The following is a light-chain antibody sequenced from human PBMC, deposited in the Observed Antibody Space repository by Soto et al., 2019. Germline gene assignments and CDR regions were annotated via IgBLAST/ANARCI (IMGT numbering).Light chain of an antibody. J-gene: IGKJ3*01. CDR1: QSVSSSY. CDR2: GAS. V-gene: IGKV3-20*01. Sequence: EIGLTQSPGPLFLSPGERATLSCRASQSVSSSYLAWYQQKPGQAPRLLIYGASSRATGIPDRFSDSGSGTDFTLTISRLEPEDFAVYYCQQYGSSLFTFGPGTKVDIK. CDR3: QQYGSSLFT.